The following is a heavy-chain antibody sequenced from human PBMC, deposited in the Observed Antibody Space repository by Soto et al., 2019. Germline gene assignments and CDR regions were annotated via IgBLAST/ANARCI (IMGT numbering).Heavy chain of an antibody. J-gene: IGHJ5*02. CDR1: GFSFITSE. V-gene: IGHV3-48*03. CDR2: ISTSGSTI. CDR3: ARDSFSGSFCTA. Sequence: WGSLRLSCAASGFSFITSEMNFFRQAPGKWLEWVSYISTSGSTIHYADSVKGRFTISRDNAKNSLYLQMNSLKTEDTAVYYCARDSFSGSFCTAWGQGTLVTVSS. D-gene: IGHD1-26*01.